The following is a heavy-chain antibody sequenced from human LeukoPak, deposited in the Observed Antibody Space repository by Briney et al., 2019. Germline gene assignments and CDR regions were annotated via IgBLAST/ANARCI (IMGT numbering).Heavy chain of an antibody. CDR3: AKDVGTMVRGPNVVIASFDY. Sequence: PGGSLRLSCAASGFTFSSYAMSWVRQSPGEGLEWVAVISYDGSNKYYADSVKGRFTISRDNSKNTVFLQMNSLRAEDTAVYYCAKDVGTMVRGPNVVIASFDYWGQGTLVTVSS. J-gene: IGHJ4*02. CDR2: ISYDGSNK. V-gene: IGHV3-30*18. CDR1: GFTFSSYA. D-gene: IGHD3-10*01.